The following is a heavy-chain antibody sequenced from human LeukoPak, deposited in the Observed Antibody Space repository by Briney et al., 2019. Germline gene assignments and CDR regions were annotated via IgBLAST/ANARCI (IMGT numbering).Heavy chain of an antibody. CDR3: ARGRNYYDISVYYYEGDAFKI. V-gene: IGHV1-46*01. CDR1: GYIFTSYY. D-gene: IGHD3-22*01. CDR2: INPSGGSI. J-gene: IGHJ3*02. Sequence: PVASVKVSCKASGYIFTSYYMFWVRQAPGQGLEWMGIINPSGGSIRYAQKFQGRVTMTRDTSTSTVYMELSSLRSEDTAVYYCARGRNYYDISVYYYEGDAFKIWGQGKMSPSLQ.